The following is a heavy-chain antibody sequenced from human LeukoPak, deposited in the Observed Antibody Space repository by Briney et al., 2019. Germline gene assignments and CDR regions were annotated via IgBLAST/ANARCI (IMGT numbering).Heavy chain of an antibody. V-gene: IGHV4-4*02. D-gene: IGHD2-8*01. J-gene: IGHJ6*03. CDR3: ATNGYYCMDV. CDR2: IYHSGGT. CDR1: GGSISSRTNW. Sequence: PSETLSLTCAVSGGSISSRTNWWSWVRQPPGKGLEWIGEIYHSGGTNYNPSLKSRITISVDKSQNQFSLKVNSLTAADTAVYYCATNGYYCMDVWGKGTTVTVSS.